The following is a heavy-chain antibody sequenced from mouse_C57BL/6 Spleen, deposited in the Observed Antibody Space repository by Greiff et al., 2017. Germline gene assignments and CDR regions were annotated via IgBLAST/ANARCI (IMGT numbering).Heavy chain of an antibody. V-gene: IGHV1-15*01. CDR2: IDPETGGT. Sequence: VKLMESGAELVRPGASVTLSCTASGYTFTDYDMHWVKQTPVHGLEWIGAIDPETGGTAYNQKFQGKAILTADTSSSTAYMELRSLTSEDSAVYYCTSGAGLYYFDYWGQGTTLTVSS. J-gene: IGHJ2*01. CDR3: TSGAGLYYFDY. D-gene: IGHD6-1*01. CDR1: GYTFTDYD.